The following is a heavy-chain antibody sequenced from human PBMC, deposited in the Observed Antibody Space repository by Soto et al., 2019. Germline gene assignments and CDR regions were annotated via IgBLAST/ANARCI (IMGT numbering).Heavy chain of an antibody. J-gene: IGHJ4*02. D-gene: IGHD6-19*01. CDR1: GFTFSSYS. Sequence: EVQLVESGGGLVQPGGSLRLSCAASGFTFSSYSMNWVRQAPGKGLEWVSYISSSSSNIYYADSVKGRFTISRDNAKNSLYLQMNSLRAEDTAVYYCARDWKDGYSSGWFWVWGLGTLVTVSS. V-gene: IGHV3-48*01. CDR2: ISSSSSNI. CDR3: ARDWKDGYSSGWFWV.